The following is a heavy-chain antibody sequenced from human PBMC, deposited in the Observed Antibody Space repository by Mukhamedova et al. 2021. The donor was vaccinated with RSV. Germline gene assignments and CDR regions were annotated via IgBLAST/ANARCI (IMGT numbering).Heavy chain of an antibody. Sequence: WMGLVDPEDGETIYAEKFQGRVTITADTSTDTAYMELSSLRSEDTAVYYCATDGSGYSDMDVWGQGTTVTVSS. J-gene: IGHJ6*02. CDR3: ATDGSGYSDMDV. CDR2: VDPEDGET. D-gene: IGHD3-3*01. V-gene: IGHV1-69-2*01.